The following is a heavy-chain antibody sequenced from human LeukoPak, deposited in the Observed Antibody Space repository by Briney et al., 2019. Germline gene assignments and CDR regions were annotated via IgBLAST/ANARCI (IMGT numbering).Heavy chain of an antibody. Sequence: SETLSLTCTVSDGSISSSSYYWGWFRQPPGKGLEWIANINYGGSTYYNPSLKSRVTISADTSKSQFSLKLSSVTAADTAVYYCTRHVHNYGIDYWGQGTLVTVSS. CDR2: INYGGST. CDR3: TRHVHNYGIDY. CDR1: DGSISSSSYY. D-gene: IGHD5-18*01. V-gene: IGHV4-39*01. J-gene: IGHJ4*02.